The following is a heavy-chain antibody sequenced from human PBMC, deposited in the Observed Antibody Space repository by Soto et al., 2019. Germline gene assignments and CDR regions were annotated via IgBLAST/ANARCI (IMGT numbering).Heavy chain of an antibody. J-gene: IGHJ4*02. V-gene: IGHV4-39*07. CDR3: AKDKEPDGAWDIDV. CDR1: NGSISSRSSY. D-gene: IGHD1-26*01. CDR2: IYYIGNT. Sequence: SETLSLTCIVSNGSISSRSSYWGWIRQTPGKGLEWIGSIYYIGNTYYNPSLKSRVTISIDTSKTQFSLKMNTLRADDTAIYYCAKDKEPDGAWDIDVWGQGTPVTVSS.